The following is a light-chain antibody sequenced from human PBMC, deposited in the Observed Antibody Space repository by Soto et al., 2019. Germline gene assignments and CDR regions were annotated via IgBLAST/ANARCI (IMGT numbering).Light chain of an antibody. CDR3: QQYHRYSRT. CDR2: DAS. V-gene: IGKV1-5*01. Sequence: DIQMTQSPSTLSASVGDRVTVTCRASQSINGWLAWYQQKPGKAPKLLIYDASSLHSGAPSRFTGSGFGTEFTLTISSLQPEDFATYYCQQYHRYSRTFGGGTKVDIK. CDR1: QSINGW. J-gene: IGKJ4*02.